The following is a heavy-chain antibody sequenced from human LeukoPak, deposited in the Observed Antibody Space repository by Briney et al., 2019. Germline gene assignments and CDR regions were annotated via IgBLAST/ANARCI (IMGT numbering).Heavy chain of an antibody. D-gene: IGHD3-16*02. J-gene: IGHJ5*02. V-gene: IGHV1-18*01. Sequence: ASVKVSRKASGYTFTSYGISWVPQAPGQGLEWMGWISAYNGNTNYAQKLQGRVTMTTDTSTSTAYMELRSLRSDDTAVYYCAREADYVWGSYRPNWFDPWGQGTLVTVSS. CDR1: GYTFTSYG. CDR2: ISAYNGNT. CDR3: AREADYVWGSYRPNWFDP.